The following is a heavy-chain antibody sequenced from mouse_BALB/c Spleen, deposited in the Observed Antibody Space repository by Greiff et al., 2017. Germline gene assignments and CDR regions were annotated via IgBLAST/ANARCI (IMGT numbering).Heavy chain of an antibody. D-gene: IGHD1-2*01. J-gene: IGHJ2*01. Sequence: VQLQQSGAELVKPGASVKMSCTASGFNIKDSYMHWVKQRPEQGLEWIGWIAPAYGNTNYDPKFQGKATITADTSSNTAYLQLSSLTSEDAAVYCCARVITTADYFDYWGQGTTLTVSS. V-gene: IGHV14-3*02. CDR2: IAPAYGNT. CDR3: ARVITTADYFDY. CDR1: GFNIKDSY.